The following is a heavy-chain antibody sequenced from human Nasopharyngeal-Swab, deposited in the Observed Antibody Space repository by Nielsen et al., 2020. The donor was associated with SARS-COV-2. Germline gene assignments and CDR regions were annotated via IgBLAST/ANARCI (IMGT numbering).Heavy chain of an antibody. CDR3: ARAQDFWSPFDY. CDR1: GTSIRNYS. D-gene: IGHD3-3*01. J-gene: IGHJ4*02. CDR2: IYDSGNT. V-gene: IGHV4-59*01. Sequence: GSLRLSCTVSGTSIRNYSWNWIRQPPGKGLEWIGYIYDSGNTNYNSSLKSRVTISVDTSKNQFSLKLSSVTAADTAVYYCARAQDFWSPFDYWGQGALVTVSS.